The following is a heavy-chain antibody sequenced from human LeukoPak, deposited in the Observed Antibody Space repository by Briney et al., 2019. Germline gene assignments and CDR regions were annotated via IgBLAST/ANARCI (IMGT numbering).Heavy chain of an antibody. D-gene: IGHD5-18*01. Sequence: SQTLSLTCTVSGGSISSGNYYWSWIRQPPGKGLEWIGYIYYSGSTYCNPSLKSRVTISVDTSKNQFSLKLSSVTAADTAVYYCARELADTAMVPEYFDYWGQGTLVTVSS. V-gene: IGHV4-30-4*01. J-gene: IGHJ4*02. CDR3: ARELADTAMVPEYFDY. CDR2: IYYSGST. CDR1: GGSISSGNYY.